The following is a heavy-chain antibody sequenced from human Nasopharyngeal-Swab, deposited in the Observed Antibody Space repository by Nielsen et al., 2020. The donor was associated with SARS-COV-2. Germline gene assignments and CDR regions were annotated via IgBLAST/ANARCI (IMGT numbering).Heavy chain of an antibody. V-gene: IGHV3-23*01. Sequence: WIRQPPGKGLQWVSSISPSGDSTYNADSVEGRFTLLRDTSVNTLYLQMNSLRAEDTAVYYCAKGRGSYYYYMDVWGKGTTVTVSS. J-gene: IGHJ6*03. D-gene: IGHD3-10*01. CDR2: ISPSGDST. CDR3: AKGRGSYYYYMDV.